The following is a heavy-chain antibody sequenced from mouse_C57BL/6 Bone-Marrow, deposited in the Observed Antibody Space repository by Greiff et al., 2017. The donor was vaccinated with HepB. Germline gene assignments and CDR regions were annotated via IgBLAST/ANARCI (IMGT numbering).Heavy chain of an antibody. CDR1: GYTFTNYW. J-gene: IGHJ4*01. V-gene: IGHV1-63*01. Sequence: QVQLQQSGAELVRPGTSVKMSCKASGYTFTNYWIGWAKQRPGHGLEWIGDIYPGGGYTNYNEKFKGKATLTADKSSSTAYIQFSSLTSEDSAIYYCAVLLPYYAMDYWGQGTSVTVSS. CDR3: AVLLPYYAMDY. D-gene: IGHD1-1*01. CDR2: IYPGGGYT.